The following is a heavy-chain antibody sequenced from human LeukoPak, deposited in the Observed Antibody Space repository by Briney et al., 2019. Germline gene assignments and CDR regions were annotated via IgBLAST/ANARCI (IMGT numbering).Heavy chain of an antibody. Sequence: KPSETLSLTCGVSGTSFSSYYWSWIRQTPGKGLEWIGEVNHSGYTNMNPSLKSRVTISVDASKNQFSLRTNTVTAADTAVYFCARMTTGHDYWGQGTLVTVSS. CDR3: ARMTTGHDY. J-gene: IGHJ4*02. D-gene: IGHD4-17*01. CDR1: GTSFSSYY. V-gene: IGHV4-34*01. CDR2: VNHSGYT.